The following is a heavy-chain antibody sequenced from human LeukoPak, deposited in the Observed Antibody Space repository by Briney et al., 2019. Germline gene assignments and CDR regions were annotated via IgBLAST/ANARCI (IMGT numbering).Heavy chain of an antibody. J-gene: IGHJ6*02. D-gene: IGHD3-3*01. CDR3: ARVQITIFGSYYYYYGMDV. V-gene: IGHV4-34*01. Sequence: SSETLSLTCAVYGGSFSGYYWSWIRQPPGKGLEWIGEINHSGSTNYNPSLKSRVTISVDTSKNQFSLKLSSVTAADTAVYYCARVQITIFGSYYYYYGMDVWGQGTTVTVSS. CDR2: INHSGST. CDR1: GGSFSGYY.